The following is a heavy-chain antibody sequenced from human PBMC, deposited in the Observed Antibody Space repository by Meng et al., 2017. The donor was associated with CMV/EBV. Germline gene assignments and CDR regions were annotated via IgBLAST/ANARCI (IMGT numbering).Heavy chain of an antibody. V-gene: IGHV3-7*01. D-gene: IGHD3-3*01. Sequence: GESLKISCAASGFTFSDYYMSWIRQAPGKGLEWVANIKQDGSEKYYVDSVKGRFTISRDNAKNSLYLQMNSLRAEDTAVYYCARDGRDDFWSGVDVWGQGTTVTVSS. CDR1: GFTFSDYY. CDR2: IKQDGSEK. CDR3: ARDGRDDFWSGVDV. J-gene: IGHJ6*02.